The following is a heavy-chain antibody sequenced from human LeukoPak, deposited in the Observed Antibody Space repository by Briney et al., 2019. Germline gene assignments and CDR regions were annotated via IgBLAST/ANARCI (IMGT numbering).Heavy chain of an antibody. CDR1: GFTFSSYA. V-gene: IGHV3-15*01. Sequence: KSGGSLRLSCAASGFTFSSYAMSWVRQAPGKGLEWVGRIKSRSDGGATDYAAPVTGRFTISRDDSRNTLYLEMNSLKTEDTAVYYCTSGIGTIDFWGQGTLVTVSS. J-gene: IGHJ4*02. D-gene: IGHD1-1*01. CDR3: TSGIGTIDF. CDR2: IKSRSDGGAT.